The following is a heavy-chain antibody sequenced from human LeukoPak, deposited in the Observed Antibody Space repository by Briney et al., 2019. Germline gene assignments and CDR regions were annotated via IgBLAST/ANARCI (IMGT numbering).Heavy chain of an antibody. V-gene: IGHV4-59*01. CDR1: GGSISSYY. D-gene: IGHD3-22*01. CDR2: IYYSGST. J-gene: IGHJ4*02. Sequence: SETLSLTCTVSGGSISSYYWSWIRQPPGEGLEWIGYIYYSGSTNYNPSLKSRVTISVDTSKNQFSLKLSSVTAADTAVYYCARQVPGLYDSSGYLEFDYWGQGTLVTVSS. CDR3: ARQVPGLYDSSGYLEFDY.